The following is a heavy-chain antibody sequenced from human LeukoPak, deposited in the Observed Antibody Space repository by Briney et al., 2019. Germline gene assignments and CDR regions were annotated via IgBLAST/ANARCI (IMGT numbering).Heavy chain of an antibody. V-gene: IGHV3-30*03. Sequence: PGRSLRLSCAASGFTFSSYGMHWVRQAPGKGLEWVAVISYDGSNKYYADSVKGRFTISRDNSKNTLYLQMNSLRAEDTAVYYCARGVIEGIFYYYYYYMDVWGKGTTVTISS. CDR1: GFTFSSYG. CDR2: ISYDGSNK. CDR3: ARGVIEGIFYYYYYYMDV. D-gene: IGHD3-3*01. J-gene: IGHJ6*03.